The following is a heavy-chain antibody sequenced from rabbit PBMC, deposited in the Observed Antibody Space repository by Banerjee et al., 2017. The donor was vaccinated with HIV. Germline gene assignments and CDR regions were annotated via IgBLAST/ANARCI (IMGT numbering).Heavy chain of an antibody. CDR2: INTSSGNT. V-gene: IGHV1S40*01. D-gene: IGHD4-1*01. CDR3: ARDLAGVIGWNFGL. Sequence: QSLEESGGDLVKPEGSLTLTCTASGFSFSNKYVMCWVRQAPGKGLEWIGCINTSSGNTVYASWAKGRFTISKSTSLNTVTLQLNSLTAADTATYFCARDLAGVIGWNFGLWGQGTLVTVS. J-gene: IGHJ4*01. CDR1: GFSFSNKYV.